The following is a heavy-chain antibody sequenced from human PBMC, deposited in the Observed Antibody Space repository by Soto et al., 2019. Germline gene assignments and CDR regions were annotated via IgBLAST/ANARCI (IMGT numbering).Heavy chain of an antibody. V-gene: IGHV4-34*01. CDR1: GGSFSGYY. D-gene: IGHD3-10*01. Sequence: QVQLQQWGAGLLKPSETLSLTCAVYGGSFSGYYWSWIRQPPGKGLEWIGEINHSGSTNYNPSLKSRVTISVDTSKNQFSLKLSAVTAADTAVYYCARGNVIGVRGVRYYYYYGMDVWGQGTTVTVSS. CDR3: ARGNVIGVRGVRYYYYYGMDV. CDR2: INHSGST. J-gene: IGHJ6*02.